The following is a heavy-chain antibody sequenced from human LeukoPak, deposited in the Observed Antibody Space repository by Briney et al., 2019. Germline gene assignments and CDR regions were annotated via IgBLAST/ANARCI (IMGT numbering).Heavy chain of an antibody. J-gene: IGHJ4*02. CDR3: ARGYSSSWYVVQFDY. CDR2: ISYDGSNK. CDR1: GFTFGDYA. D-gene: IGHD6-13*01. Sequence: GGSLRLSCTASGFTFGDYAMHWVRQAPGKGLEWVAVISYDGSNKYYADSVKGRFTISRDNSKNTLYLQMNSLRAEDTAVYYCARGYSSSWYVVQFDYWGQGTLVTVSS. V-gene: IGHV3-30*04.